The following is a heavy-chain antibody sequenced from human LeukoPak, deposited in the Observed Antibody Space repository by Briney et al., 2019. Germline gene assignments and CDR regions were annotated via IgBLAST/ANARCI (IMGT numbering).Heavy chain of an antibody. J-gene: IGHJ4*02. CDR3: ARRGANSGHTFDY. CDR1: GFTFNTYG. Sequence: GGSLRLPCAASGFTFNTYGMSWVRHSPGKGLEWVSAISGSATGCMTNYADSVKGRFTISRDNTKNALYLQMNSLRADDTAVYYCARRGANSGHTFDYWGQGTLVSVSS. CDR2: ISGSATGCMT. D-gene: IGHD5-12*01. V-gene: IGHV3-23*01.